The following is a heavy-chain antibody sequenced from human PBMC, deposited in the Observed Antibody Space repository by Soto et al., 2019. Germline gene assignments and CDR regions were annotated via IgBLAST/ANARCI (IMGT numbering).Heavy chain of an antibody. CDR2: ISYSGSA. D-gene: IGHD3-22*01. Sequence: NPSETLSLTCTVSGASVSSGTYYWSWIRQTPGQGLEWIGYISYSGSANYNPSLKSRGTISVDMSQNQYSLNLTSVTAADTAVYYCARERPYYGFDYWGQGTLVTVSS. CDR1: GASVSSGTYY. CDR3: ARERPYYGFDY. J-gene: IGHJ4*02. V-gene: IGHV4-61*01.